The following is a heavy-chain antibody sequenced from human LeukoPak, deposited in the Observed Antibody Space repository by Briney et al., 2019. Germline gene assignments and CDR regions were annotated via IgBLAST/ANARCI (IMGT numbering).Heavy chain of an antibody. V-gene: IGHV3-7*01. CDR1: GLTFTNYY. CDR3: AQLLLRGPTA. D-gene: IGHD2-15*01. J-gene: IGHJ4*02. Sequence: PGGSLRLSCAVSGLTFTNYYMSWVRQAPGRGLEWVADINQVGTETFYVDSVKGRFTISRDNAKNSLYLQMSSLRAEDTAVYYCAQLLLRGPTAWGQGTLVTVSS. CDR2: INQVGTET.